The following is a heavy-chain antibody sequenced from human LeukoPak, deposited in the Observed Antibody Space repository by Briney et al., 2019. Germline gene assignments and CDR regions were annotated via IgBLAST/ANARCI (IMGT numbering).Heavy chain of an antibody. Sequence: PSQTLSLTCTVSGGSISSGSYYWSWIRQPAGKGLEWIGRIYTSGSTNYNPSLKSRVTISVDTSKNQFSLKLSSVTAADTAVYYCARDSHNWNYVNYYYYMDVWGKGTTVTVSS. CDR2: IYTSGST. CDR3: ARDSHNWNYVNYYYYMDV. CDR1: GGSISSGSYY. D-gene: IGHD1-7*01. V-gene: IGHV4-61*02. J-gene: IGHJ6*03.